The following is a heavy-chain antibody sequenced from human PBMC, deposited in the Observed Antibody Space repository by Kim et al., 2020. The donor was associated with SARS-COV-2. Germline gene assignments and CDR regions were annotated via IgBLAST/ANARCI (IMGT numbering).Heavy chain of an antibody. J-gene: IGHJ4*02. CDR3: ARGGGGSGKDY. Sequence: GGSLRLSCAASGFTFSSYAMHWVRQAPGKGLEWVAVISYDGSNKYYADSVKGRFTISRDNSKSTLYLQMNSLRAEDTAVYYCARGGGGSGKDYWGQGTLVTVSS. V-gene: IGHV3-30*04. CDR2: ISYDGSNK. D-gene: IGHD3-10*01. CDR1: GFTFSSYA.